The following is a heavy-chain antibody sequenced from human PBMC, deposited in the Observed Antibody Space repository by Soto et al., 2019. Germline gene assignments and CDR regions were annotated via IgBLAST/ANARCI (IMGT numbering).Heavy chain of an antibody. CDR3: ARQDYYDSSGYSPPDAFDI. D-gene: IGHD3-22*01. J-gene: IGHJ3*02. CDR2: IDPSDSYT. Sequence: GESLKISCKGSGYSFTSYWISWVRQMPGKGLEWMGRIDPSDSYTNYSPPFQGHVTISADKSISTAYLQWSSLKASDTAMYYCARQDYYDSSGYSPPDAFDIWGQGTMVTVSS. V-gene: IGHV5-10-1*01. CDR1: GYSFTSYW.